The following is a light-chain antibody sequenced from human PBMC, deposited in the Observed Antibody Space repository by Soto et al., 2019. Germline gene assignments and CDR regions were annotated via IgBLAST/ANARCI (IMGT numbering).Light chain of an antibody. CDR2: GAS. CDR3: QQYGSSGT. Sequence: EIVLAQSPGALSLSRGERAARSCRASQSVSSSYLAWYQQKPGQAPRLLIYGASTRATGVPPRFSGSGSGTDFTLTISRLEPEDFAVYYCQQYGSSGTFGQGTKVDIK. CDR1: QSVSSSY. J-gene: IGKJ1*01. V-gene: IGKV3-20*01.